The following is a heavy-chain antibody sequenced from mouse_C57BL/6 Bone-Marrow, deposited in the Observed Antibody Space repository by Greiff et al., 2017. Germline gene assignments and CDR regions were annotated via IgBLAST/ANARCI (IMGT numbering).Heavy chain of an antibody. CDR2: IYPRSGNT. CDR3: ALITTVVATRAWFAY. J-gene: IGHJ3*01. D-gene: IGHD1-1*01. CDR1: GYTFTSYG. Sequence: VQLQQSGAELARPGASVKLSCKASGYTFTSYGISWVKQRTGQGLEWIGEIYPRSGNTYYNEKFKGKATLTADKSSSTAYMELRSLTSEDSAVYFCALITTVVATRAWFAYWGQGTLVTVSA. V-gene: IGHV1-81*01.